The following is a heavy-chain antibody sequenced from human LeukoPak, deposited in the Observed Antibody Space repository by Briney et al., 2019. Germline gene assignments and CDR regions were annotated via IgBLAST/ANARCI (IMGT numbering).Heavy chain of an antibody. Sequence: SDTLSLTCAVYGGSFSGYYWSWIRQPPGKGLEWIGESNHSGSTTYNPSLKSRVTISVDTSKNQFSLKLSSVTAADTAVYYCARGGSSSSGLGLNWFDPWGERTLVTVSS. J-gene: IGHJ5*02. CDR2: SNHSGST. D-gene: IGHD6-6*01. CDR3: ARGGSSSSGLGLNWFDP. CDR1: GGSFSGYY. V-gene: IGHV4-34*01.